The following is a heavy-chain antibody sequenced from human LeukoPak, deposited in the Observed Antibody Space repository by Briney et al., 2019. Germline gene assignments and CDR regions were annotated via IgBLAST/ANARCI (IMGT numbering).Heavy chain of an antibody. Sequence: GGSLRLSCAASGFTFSSYWMHWVRQAPGKGLVWISRINSDGGGTNYADSVKGRFTISRDNAKNTLYLQMNSLRAEDTAVYYCARADDGANSWVNYWGQGTLVTVSS. J-gene: IGHJ4*02. CDR2: INSDGGGT. CDR3: ARADDGANSWVNY. D-gene: IGHD4-23*01. CDR1: GFTFSSYW. V-gene: IGHV3-74*01.